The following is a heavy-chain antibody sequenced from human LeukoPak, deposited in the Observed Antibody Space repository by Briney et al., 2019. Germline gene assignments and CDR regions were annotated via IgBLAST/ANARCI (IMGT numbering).Heavy chain of an antibody. CDR2: ISWNSDNI. CDR3: VKGLERKKSRDGYNYYFEY. V-gene: IGHV3-9*01. J-gene: IGHJ4*02. CDR1: GFTFDDFA. D-gene: IGHD5-24*01. Sequence: PGGSLRLSCAASGFTFDDFAMHWVRQAPGKGLEWVSAISWNSDNIVYADSVKGRFTISRDNAKNSLYLQMNSLRTEDTALYYCVKGLERKKSRDGYNYYFEYWGQGSLVTVSS.